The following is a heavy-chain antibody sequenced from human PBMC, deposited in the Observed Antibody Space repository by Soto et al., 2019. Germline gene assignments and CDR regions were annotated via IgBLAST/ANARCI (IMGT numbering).Heavy chain of an antibody. D-gene: IGHD2-2*01. CDR3: AREGPAARYYYYYGMDV. CDR2: ISAYNGNT. Sequence: QVQLVQSGAEVKKPGASVKVSCKASGYTFTSYGISWVRQAPGQGLERMGWISAYNGNTNYAQKLQGRVTMTTDTSTSTAYMELRSLRSDDTAVYYCAREGPAARYYYYYGMDVWGQGTTVTVSS. CDR1: GYTFTSYG. J-gene: IGHJ6*02. V-gene: IGHV1-18*04.